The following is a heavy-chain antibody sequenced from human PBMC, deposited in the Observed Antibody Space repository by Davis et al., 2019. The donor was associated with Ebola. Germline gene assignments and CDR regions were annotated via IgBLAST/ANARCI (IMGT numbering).Heavy chain of an antibody. Sequence: MPSETLSLTCAVYGGSFSDYYWSWIRQPPGRGLEWIGEINHSGSTNYDPSLKSRVTISVDTSKNQFSLKLSSVTAADTAVYYCARLASDTAIDYWGQGTLVTVSS. CDR2: INHSGST. CDR3: ARLASDTAIDY. V-gene: IGHV4-34*01. J-gene: IGHJ4*02. CDR1: GGSFSDYY. D-gene: IGHD5-18*01.